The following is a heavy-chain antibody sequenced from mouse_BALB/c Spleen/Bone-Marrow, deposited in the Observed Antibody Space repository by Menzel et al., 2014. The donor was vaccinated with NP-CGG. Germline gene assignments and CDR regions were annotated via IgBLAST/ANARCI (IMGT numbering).Heavy chain of an antibody. Sequence: EVQLQQSGGGLVQPGGSLRLSCANSGFTFTDYYMSWVRQPPGKALEWLGFIRNKANGYTTEYSASVKGRFTISRDNSQSILYLQMNALRAEDSATYYCARDNCCGICWCFDVWGAGTTVTVSS. J-gene: IGHJ1*01. V-gene: IGHV7-3*02. D-gene: IGHD1-1*01. CDR3: ARDNCCGICWCFDV. CDR2: IRNKANGYTT. CDR1: GFTFTDYY.